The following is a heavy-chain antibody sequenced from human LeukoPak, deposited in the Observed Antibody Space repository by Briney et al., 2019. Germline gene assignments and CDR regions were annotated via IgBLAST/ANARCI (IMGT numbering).Heavy chain of an antibody. CDR2: IYLADSDT. V-gene: IGHV5-51*01. Sequence: GESLKISCKVSGYSLTSYWIAWVRQTPGKGLEWLAIIYLADSDTRYNPSFQGQVTISADKSINTAYLQWSSLKASDTGMYYCARQHYSSGWCPGYFDYWGQGTLVTVSS. CDR3: ARQHYSSGWCPGYFDY. CDR1: GYSLTSYW. J-gene: IGHJ4*02. D-gene: IGHD6-19*01.